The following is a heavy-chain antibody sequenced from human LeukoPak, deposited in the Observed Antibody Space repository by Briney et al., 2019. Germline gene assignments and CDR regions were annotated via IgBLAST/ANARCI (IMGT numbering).Heavy chain of an antibody. CDR3: ARQRRDGYIQKGPSGMDV. Sequence: GESLKISCKGSGYSFTSYWIGWVRQMPGKDLEWMGIIYPGDSDTRYSPSFQGQVTISADKSISTAYLQWSSLKASDTAMYYCARQRRDGYIQKGPSGMDVWGQGTTVTVSS. V-gene: IGHV5-51*01. J-gene: IGHJ6*02. CDR1: GYSFTSYW. D-gene: IGHD5-24*01. CDR2: IYPGDSDT.